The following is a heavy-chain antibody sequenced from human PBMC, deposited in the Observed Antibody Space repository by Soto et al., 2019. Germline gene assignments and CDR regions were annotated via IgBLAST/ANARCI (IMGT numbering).Heavy chain of an antibody. CDR3: ATSYDSGFDP. J-gene: IGHJ5*02. CDR2: ISPKNGNT. Sequence: QLLQSGAEVKKPGASVKVSCKASGYSFSTYDISWLQQAPGQGLEWMGRISPKNGNTDYAQKFQDRVTMTADTSSSTAYMELRGLRSDDTAIYYCATSYDSGFDPWGQGTLVTVSS. V-gene: IGHV1-18*04. CDR1: GYSFSTYD. D-gene: IGHD3-3*01.